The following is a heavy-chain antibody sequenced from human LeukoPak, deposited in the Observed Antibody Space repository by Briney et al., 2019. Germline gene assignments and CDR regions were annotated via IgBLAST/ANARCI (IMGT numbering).Heavy chain of an antibody. CDR3: ASPSNYGSGSQLNY. CDR1: GYTFTAHY. Sequence: ASVKVSCKASGYTFTAHYMHWVRQAPGQGLEWMGWINPSSGGTNYAQKFQGRVIMTRDTSISTAYMELSRLTSDDTAVYYCASPSNYGSGSQLNYWGQGTLVTVSS. CDR2: INPSSGGT. J-gene: IGHJ4*02. V-gene: IGHV1-2*02. D-gene: IGHD3-10*01.